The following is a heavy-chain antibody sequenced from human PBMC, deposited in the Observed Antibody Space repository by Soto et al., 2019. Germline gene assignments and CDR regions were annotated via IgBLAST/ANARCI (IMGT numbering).Heavy chain of an antibody. V-gene: IGHV3-23*01. CDR1: GFTFSIYG. CDR3: AKVVPAAIGDY. D-gene: IGHD2-2*01. J-gene: IGHJ4*02. Sequence: GGSLRLSCAVSGFTFSIYGMHWVRQAPGKGLEWVSVICFSGGSKYYADSVKGRFTISIDNSKNTLYLQMNSLRAEDTAVYYCAKVVPAAIGDYWGQGTLVTVSS. CDR2: ICFSGGSK.